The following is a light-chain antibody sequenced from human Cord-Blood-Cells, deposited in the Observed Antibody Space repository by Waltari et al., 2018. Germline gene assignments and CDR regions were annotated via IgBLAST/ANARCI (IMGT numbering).Light chain of an antibody. CDR1: QSISSY. Sequence: DIQMTQSPSSLSASVGDRVNITCRASQSISSYLNWYQQKPGKAPKLLIYAASSLQSGAPSRFSGSGSGTDFTLTISSLQPEDFATYYCQQSYSTITFGQGTRLEIK. V-gene: IGKV1-39*01. J-gene: IGKJ5*01. CDR3: QQSYSTIT. CDR2: AAS.